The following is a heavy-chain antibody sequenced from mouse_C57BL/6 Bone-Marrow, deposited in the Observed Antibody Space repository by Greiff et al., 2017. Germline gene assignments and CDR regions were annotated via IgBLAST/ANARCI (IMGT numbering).Heavy chain of an antibody. V-gene: IGHV5-4*03. J-gene: IGHJ2*01. CDR3: ARDYDWVYFDY. CDR1: GFTFSSYA. Sequence: EVMLVESGGGLVKPGGSLKLSCAASGFTFSSYAMSWVRQTPEKRLEWVATISDGGSYTYYPDNVKGRFTISRDNAKNNLYLQMSHLKSEDTAMYYCARDYDWVYFDYWGQGTTLTVSS. CDR2: ISDGGSYT. D-gene: IGHD2-4*01.